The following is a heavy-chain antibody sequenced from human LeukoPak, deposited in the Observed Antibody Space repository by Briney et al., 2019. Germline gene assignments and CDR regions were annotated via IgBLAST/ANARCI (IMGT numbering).Heavy chain of an antibody. Sequence: PGGSLRLSCAASGFTFSSYAMGWVRQTPGKGLEWVSIISGSAGTTYYADSVKGRFTISRDNSKNTLYLQMNSLRAEDTAVYYCAKEDWRMDVWGQGTTVTVPS. CDR3: AKEDWRMDV. D-gene: IGHD2-21*01. CDR2: ISGSAGTT. J-gene: IGHJ6*02. CDR1: GFTFSSYA. V-gene: IGHV3-23*01.